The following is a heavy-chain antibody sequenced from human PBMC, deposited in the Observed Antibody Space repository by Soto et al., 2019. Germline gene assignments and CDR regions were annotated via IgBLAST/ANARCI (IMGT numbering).Heavy chain of an antibody. CDR1: GYAFTIYG. CDR3: ARGRYGDY. V-gene: IGHV1-18*01. J-gene: IGHJ4*02. D-gene: IGHD1-1*01. CDR2: ISAHNGNT. Sequence: QVHLVQSGAEVKKPGASVKVSCKGSGYAFTIYGITWVRQAPGQGLEWIGWISAHNGNTNYAQKLQGRVTVTRDTSTSTSYMELRSLRSDDTAVYYCARGRYGDYWGQGALVTVYS.